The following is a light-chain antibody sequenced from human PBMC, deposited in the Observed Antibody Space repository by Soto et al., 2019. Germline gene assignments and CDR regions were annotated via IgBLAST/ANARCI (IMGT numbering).Light chain of an antibody. CDR3: LQDYNYPRT. CDR2: AAS. J-gene: IGKJ1*01. V-gene: IGKV1-6*01. CDR1: QGIRND. Sequence: AIQKTQSPSSLSASLGDRVTITCRASQGIRNDLGWYQQKPGKAPKLLIYAASSLQSGVPSRFSGSGSGTDFTLTISSLQPEDFATYYCLQDYNYPRTFGQGTKVDIK.